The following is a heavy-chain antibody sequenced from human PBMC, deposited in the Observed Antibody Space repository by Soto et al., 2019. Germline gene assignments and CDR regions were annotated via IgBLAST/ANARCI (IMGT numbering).Heavy chain of an antibody. V-gene: IGHV3-23*01. CDR2: ISGSGGST. CDR3: AKGLGYYDSSGYYYGGVEYYYGMDV. J-gene: IGHJ6*02. CDR1: GFTFSSYA. D-gene: IGHD3-22*01. Sequence: GGSLRLSCAASGFTFSSYAMSWVRQAPGKGLEWVSAISGSGGSTYYADSVKGRFTISRDNSKNTVYLQMNSLRAEDTAVYYCAKGLGYYDSSGYYYGGVEYYYGMDVWGQGTTVTVSS.